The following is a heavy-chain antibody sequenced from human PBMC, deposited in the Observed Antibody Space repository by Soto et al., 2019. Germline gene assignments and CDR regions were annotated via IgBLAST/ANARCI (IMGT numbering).Heavy chain of an antibody. CDR1: GYSFTSYW. V-gene: IGHV5-51*01. CDR3: ARYSSSWYRKHYYYYYGMDV. D-gene: IGHD6-13*01. CDR2: IYPGDSDT. Sequence: PGESLKISCKGSGYSFTSYWIGWARQMPGKGLEWMGIIYPGDSDTRYSPSFQGQVTISADKSISTAYLQWSSLKASDTAMYYCARYSSSWYRKHYYYYYGMDVWGQGTTVTVSS. J-gene: IGHJ6*02.